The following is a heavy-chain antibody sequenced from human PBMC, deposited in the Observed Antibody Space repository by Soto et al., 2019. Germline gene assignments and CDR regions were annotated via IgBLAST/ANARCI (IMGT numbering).Heavy chain of an antibody. CDR2: IYHSGST. CDR3: ARHGAAAPPFDP. CDR1: GGSISSGGYS. Sequence: PSETLSLTCAVSGGSISSGGYSWSWIRQPPGKGLEWIGYIYHSGSTYYNPSLKSRVTISVDRSKNQFSLKLSSVTAADTAVYYCARHGAAAPPFDPWGQGTLVTVSS. D-gene: IGHD6-13*01. J-gene: IGHJ5*02. V-gene: IGHV4-30-2*01.